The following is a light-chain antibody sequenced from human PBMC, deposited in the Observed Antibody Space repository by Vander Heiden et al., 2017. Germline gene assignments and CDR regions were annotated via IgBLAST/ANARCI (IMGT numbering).Light chain of an antibody. V-gene: IGKV3D-20*01. Sequence: ETVLTQYPATLSLSPGDRATLSCGASQIISNNYLAWYQQKPGLAPRLLIYEAYSRAAGIPDRFSGSGSGTDFTLTINRLEPEDFGIYYCQHYDNSPPYTFGQGTKLEIK. CDR3: QHYDNSPPYT. J-gene: IGKJ2*01. CDR2: EAY. CDR1: QIISNNY.